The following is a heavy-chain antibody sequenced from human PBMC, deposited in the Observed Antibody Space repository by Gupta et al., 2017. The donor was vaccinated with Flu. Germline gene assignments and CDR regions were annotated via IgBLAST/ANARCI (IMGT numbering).Heavy chain of an antibody. CDR3: ARGRVGAEFDY. D-gene: IGHD1-26*01. CDR2: ISTGSVTT. V-gene: IGHV3-48*01. CDR1: EFPFSDYN. J-gene: IGHJ4*02. Sequence: EVQLVQSGGGLVQPGGSLRLSCAASEFPFSDYNMNWVRQAPGKGLEWLSYISTGSVTTSYADSVKGRFTVSRDNAKNLLYLQMNSLRVDDTAVYYCARGRVGAEFDYWGQGTLVTVSS.